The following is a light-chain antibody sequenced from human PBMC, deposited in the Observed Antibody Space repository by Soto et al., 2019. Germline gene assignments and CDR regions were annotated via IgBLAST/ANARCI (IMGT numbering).Light chain of an antibody. CDR3: SSYTSSSTRV. CDR1: SSDVGGHNY. J-gene: IGLJ1*01. Sequence: QSGLTQPASVSGSPGQSIAISCTGTSSDVGGHNYVSWYQQHPGKAPKLMIYDVSNRPSGVSNRFSGSKSGNTASLTISGLQADDEADYYCSSYTSSSTRVFGTGTKVTVL. CDR2: DVS. V-gene: IGLV2-14*01.